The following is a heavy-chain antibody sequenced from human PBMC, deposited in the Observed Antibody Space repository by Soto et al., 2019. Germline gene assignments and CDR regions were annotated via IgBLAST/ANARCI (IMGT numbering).Heavy chain of an antibody. Sequence: EVPLVESGGGLVQPGGSLRLSCAASGFTVSSNYMSWVRQAPGKGLEWVSVIYSGGSTFYADSVKGRFTISRDNSKNTLYLQMNSLRAEDTAVYYCARDRTYCGGDCYYYWGQGTLVTVSS. CDR2: IYSGGST. D-gene: IGHD2-21*02. J-gene: IGHJ4*02. CDR3: ARDRTYCGGDCYYY. V-gene: IGHV3-66*01. CDR1: GFTVSSNY.